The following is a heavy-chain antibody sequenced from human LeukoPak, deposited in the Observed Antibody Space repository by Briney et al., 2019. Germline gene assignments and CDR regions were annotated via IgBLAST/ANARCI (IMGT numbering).Heavy chain of an antibody. D-gene: IGHD7-27*01. J-gene: IGHJ3*02. Sequence: SVRVSCKASGGTLNSYAIIWVRQAPGQGLEWMGGIIPLFGTPNYAQKFQGRVTITADESTSTVYMEVSGLRSEDTAVYYCADGDPTDAFDIWGQGTMVIVSS. CDR2: IIPLFGTP. CDR3: ADGDPTDAFDI. CDR1: GGTLNSYA. V-gene: IGHV1-69*13.